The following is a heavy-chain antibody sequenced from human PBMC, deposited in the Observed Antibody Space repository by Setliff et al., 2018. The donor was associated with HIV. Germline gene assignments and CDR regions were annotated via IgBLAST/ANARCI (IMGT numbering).Heavy chain of an antibody. CDR2: IDPTSAYT. J-gene: IGHJ4*02. CDR1: GFTFNTYT. Sequence: GGSLRLSCAVSGFTFNTYTMAWVRQAPGKELEWVSAIDPTSAYTYYADSVKGRFTISRDNSMSTLYLQMNSLRVDDAAVYFCAKAYTGTAFPYYFDFWGQGTQVTVSS. CDR3: AKAYTGTAFPYYFDF. D-gene: IGHD5-12*01. V-gene: IGHV3-23*01.